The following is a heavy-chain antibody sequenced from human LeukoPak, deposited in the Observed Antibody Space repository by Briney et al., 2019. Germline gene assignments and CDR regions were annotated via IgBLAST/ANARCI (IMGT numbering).Heavy chain of an antibody. Sequence: PSETLSLTCTVSGGSISSYYWSWIRQPPGKGLEWIGYIYYSGSTNYNPSLKSRVTISVDTSKNQFSLKLSSVTAADTAVYYCARFIAVAGHDYWGQGTLVTVSS. CDR3: ARFIAVAGHDY. J-gene: IGHJ4*02. D-gene: IGHD6-19*01. CDR1: GGSISSYY. CDR2: IYYSGST. V-gene: IGHV4-59*01.